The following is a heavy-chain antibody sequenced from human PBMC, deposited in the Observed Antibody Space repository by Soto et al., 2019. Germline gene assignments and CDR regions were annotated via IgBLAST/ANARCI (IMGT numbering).Heavy chain of an antibody. CDR1: GFTFSSYA. CDR2: ISGSADRT. D-gene: IGHD5-12*01. Sequence: EVQLLESGGGLVQPGGSLRLSCAASGFTFSSYAMSWVRQAPGKGLEWVSVISGSADRTYYADSVKGRFTISRDNSKNTLYLQMNSRRAEETALYYCAKGRGQGGYGDYLDYWGQGTLVTVSS. J-gene: IGHJ4*02. V-gene: IGHV3-23*01. CDR3: AKGRGQGGYGDYLDY.